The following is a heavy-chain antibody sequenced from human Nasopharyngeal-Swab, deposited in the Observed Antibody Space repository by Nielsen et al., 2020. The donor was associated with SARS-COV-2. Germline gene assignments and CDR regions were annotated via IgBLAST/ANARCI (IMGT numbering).Heavy chain of an antibody. V-gene: IGHV3-9*01. CDR1: GFTFHDYA. Sequence: GGSLRLSCAASGFTFHDYAMQWVRQAPGKGLEWVSGIRSNSATTAYADSVKGRFTISRDNAKNSLYLQMNSLRVEDTALYYCAKGAGATIMDYFDHWGQGSLVTVSS. CDR3: AKGAGATIMDYFDH. CDR2: IRSNSATT. J-gene: IGHJ4*02. D-gene: IGHD5-24*01.